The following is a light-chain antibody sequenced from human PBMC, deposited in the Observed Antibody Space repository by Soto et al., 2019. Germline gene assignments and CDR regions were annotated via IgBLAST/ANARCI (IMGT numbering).Light chain of an antibody. Sequence: EIVLTQSPGTLSLSPGERASLSCRASSTVDSIYLAWYQQKPGQAPRLRIYGATNRATGIPDRFSGSGSGTDFTLTISSLEPEDFGVYYCQQRSNWPPVTFGGGTKVDIK. V-gene: IGKV3-11*01. CDR3: QQRSNWPPVT. J-gene: IGKJ4*01. CDR2: GAT. CDR1: STVDSIY.